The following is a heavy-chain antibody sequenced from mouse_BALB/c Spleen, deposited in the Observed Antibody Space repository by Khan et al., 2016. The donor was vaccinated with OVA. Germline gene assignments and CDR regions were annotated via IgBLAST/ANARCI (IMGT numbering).Heavy chain of an antibody. Sequence: EVQLQESGPGLVKPSQSLSLTCTVTGYSITSDYAWNWIRQFPGNKLEWMGYIRYSGRTSYNPSLTSRISITRDKSKNQFFLQLNFWTTEDTATYYCARSGTMTTVVATDFDYWGQGTTLTVSS. CDR1: GYSITSDYA. CDR3: ARSGTMTTVVATDFDY. CDR2: IRYSGRT. D-gene: IGHD1-1*01. V-gene: IGHV3-2*02. J-gene: IGHJ2*01.